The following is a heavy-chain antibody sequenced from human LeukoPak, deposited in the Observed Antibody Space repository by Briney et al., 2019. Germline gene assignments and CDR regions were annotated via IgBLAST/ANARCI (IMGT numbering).Heavy chain of an antibody. CDR3: AKGPFVLLWFGELHY. V-gene: IGHV3-23*01. Sequence: GGSLRLSCAASGFTFSNYDMSWVRQAPGKGLEWVSASGADDGTTYADSVKGRFTISRDNSKNTLYLQMNSLRAEDTAVYYCAKGPFVLLWFGELHYWGQGTLVTVPS. CDR2: SGADDGTT. J-gene: IGHJ4*02. D-gene: IGHD3-10*01. CDR1: GFTFSNYD.